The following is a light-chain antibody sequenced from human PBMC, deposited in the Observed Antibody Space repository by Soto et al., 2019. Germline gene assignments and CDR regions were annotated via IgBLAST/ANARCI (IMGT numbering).Light chain of an antibody. Sequence: DTQMTQSPSSLSASVGDRVTITCRASQNIAFHLNWYQQRQGKATKLLIYAASSLQSGVASRFSGSGSGTEFTLTISGLLPEDFATYYCQQSYRTPRTFGQGTKVEIK. J-gene: IGKJ1*01. CDR1: QNIAFH. CDR3: QQSYRTPRT. CDR2: AAS. V-gene: IGKV1-39*01.